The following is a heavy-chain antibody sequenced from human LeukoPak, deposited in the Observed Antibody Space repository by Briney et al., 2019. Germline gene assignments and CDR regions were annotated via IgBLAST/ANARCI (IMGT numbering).Heavy chain of an antibody. CDR2: IYSDGST. D-gene: IGHD3-22*01. Sequence: SGGSLRLSCAASGFTVSSNYMTWVRQAPGKGLEWVSVIYSDGSTFYADSVKGRFTISRDSFKNTLYLQMNSLRAEDTAVYYCARDQYHYDSSGYAYFDYWGQGTLVTVSS. CDR3: ARDQYHYDSSGYAYFDY. V-gene: IGHV3-53*01. CDR1: GFTVSSNY. J-gene: IGHJ4*02.